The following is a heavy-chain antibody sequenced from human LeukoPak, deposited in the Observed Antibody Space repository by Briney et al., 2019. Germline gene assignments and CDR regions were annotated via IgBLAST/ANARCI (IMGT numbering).Heavy chain of an antibody. V-gene: IGHV3-23*01. CDR3: AKAPRGRYCSSTSCYNWFDP. J-gene: IGHJ5*02. Sequence: PGGSLRLSCAASGFTFSSYGMSWVRQAPGKGLEWVSAISGSGGSTYYADSVKGRFTISRDNSKNTLYLQMNSLRAEDTAVYYCAKAPRGRYCSSTSCYNWFDPWGQGTLVTVSS. CDR2: ISGSGGST. CDR1: GFTFSSYG. D-gene: IGHD2-2*01.